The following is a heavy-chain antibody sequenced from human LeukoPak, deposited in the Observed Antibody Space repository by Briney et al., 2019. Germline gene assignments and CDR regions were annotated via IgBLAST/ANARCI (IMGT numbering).Heavy chain of an antibody. CDR2: ISSSSSYI. CDR3: ARGTGYNPYYFDY. D-gene: IGHD5-24*01. V-gene: IGHV3-21*01. CDR1: GFTFSSYS. J-gene: IGHJ4*02. Sequence: GGSLRLSCAASGFTFSSYSMNWARQAPGKGLEWVSSISSSSSYIYYADSVKGRFTISRDNAKNSLYLQMNSLRAEDTAVYYCARGTGYNPYYFDYWGQGTLVTVSS.